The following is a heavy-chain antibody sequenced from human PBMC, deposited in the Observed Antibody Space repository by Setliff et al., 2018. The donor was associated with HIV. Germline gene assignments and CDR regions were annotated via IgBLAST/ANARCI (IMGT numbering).Heavy chain of an antibody. CDR2: IYPGDSDT. V-gene: IGHV5-51*01. Sequence: GESLTISCKGSGYSFSSYWIGWVRQMPGKGLEWMGIIYPGDSDTRYSPSFQGQVTISADKSISTAYLQCSSLKASDTAMYYCARLGGICSGGSCTALAYTMDVWGQGTTVTSP. D-gene: IGHD2-15*01. CDR1: GYSFSSYW. J-gene: IGHJ6*02. CDR3: ARLGGICSGGSCTALAYTMDV.